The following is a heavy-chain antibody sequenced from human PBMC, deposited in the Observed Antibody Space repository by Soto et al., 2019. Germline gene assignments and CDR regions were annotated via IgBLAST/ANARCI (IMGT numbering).Heavy chain of an antibody. D-gene: IGHD6-19*01. V-gene: IGHV6-1*01. J-gene: IGHJ4*02. CDR1: GDSVSSNTAA. Sequence: SQTLSLTCAISGDSVSSNTAAWNWIRSSPSRGLEWLGRTYYRSNWRHDYAVSVKSRITVNPDTSKNHFSLQLNSVTPDDTAVYYCSRGVAGSGFDLWGQGTLVTVSS. CDR2: TYYRSNWRH. CDR3: SRGVAGSGFDL.